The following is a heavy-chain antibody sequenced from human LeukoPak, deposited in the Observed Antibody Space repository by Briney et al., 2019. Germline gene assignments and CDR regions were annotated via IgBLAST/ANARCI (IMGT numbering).Heavy chain of an antibody. Sequence: SQTLSLTCTVSGGSISSGGYYWSWIRQPPGKGLEWIGYIYHSGSTYYNPSLKSRVTISVDRSKNQFSLKLSSVTAADTAVYYCARSIVAGATPFDYWGQGTLVTVSS. CDR1: GGSISSGGYY. D-gene: IGHD5-12*01. CDR2: IYHSGST. V-gene: IGHV4-30-2*01. J-gene: IGHJ4*02. CDR3: ARSIVAGATPFDY.